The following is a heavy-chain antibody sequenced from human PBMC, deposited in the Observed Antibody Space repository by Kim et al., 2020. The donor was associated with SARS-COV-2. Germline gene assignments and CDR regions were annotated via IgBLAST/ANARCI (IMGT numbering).Heavy chain of an antibody. CDR2: INHSGST. CDR1: GGSFSGYY. CDR3: ARGRQVDPLARYYFDY. V-gene: IGHV4-34*01. J-gene: IGHJ4*02. Sequence: SETLSLTCAVYGGSFSGYYWSWIRQPPGKGLEWIGEINHSGSTNYNPSLKSRVTISVDTSKNQFSLKLSSVTAADTAVYYCARGRQVDPLARYYFDYWGQGTLVTVSS.